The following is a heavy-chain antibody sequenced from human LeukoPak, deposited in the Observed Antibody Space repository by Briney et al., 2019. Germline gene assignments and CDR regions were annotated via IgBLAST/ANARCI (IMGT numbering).Heavy chain of an antibody. J-gene: IGHJ4*01. D-gene: IGHD3-10*01. Sequence: PSETLSLTCTVSGDSISSTSYYWDWIRQPPGKGLEWLGSIYNSGTTYYNPSLKSRVTISVDTSKNHFSLKVSSVTAADTAVYYCASRVYGLGSFNYWGQGTLVTVSS. CDR3: ASRVYGLGSFNY. CDR2: IYNSGTT. CDR1: GDSISSTSYY. V-gene: IGHV4-39*02.